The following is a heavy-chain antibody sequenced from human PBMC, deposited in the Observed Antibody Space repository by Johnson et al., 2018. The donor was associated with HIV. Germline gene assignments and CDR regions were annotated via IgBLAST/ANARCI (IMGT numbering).Heavy chain of an antibody. CDR3: VRSYSRTFDI. CDR2: ISWNSGSI. CDR1: GLTFDDYA. Sequence: VQLVESGGGLVQPGRSLRLSCAASGLTFDDYAMHWVRQPPGKGLEWVSGISWNSGSIGHADSVKGRFTISRDNAKNSLYLQMNNLRPEDTALYYCVRSYSRTFDIWGQGTMVTVSS. J-gene: IGHJ3*02. D-gene: IGHD2-21*01. V-gene: IGHV3-9*01.